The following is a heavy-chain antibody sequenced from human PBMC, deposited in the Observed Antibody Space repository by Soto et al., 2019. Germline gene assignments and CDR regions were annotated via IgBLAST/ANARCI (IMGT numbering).Heavy chain of an antibody. CDR1: GGSFSGYY. CDR2: INHSGST. Sequence: SETLSLTCAVYGGSFSGYYWSWIRQPPGKGLEWIGEINHSGSTNYNPSLKSRVTISVDTSKNQFSLKLSSVTAADTAVYYCARGLNYYYYYYMDGWGKGTTVTVSS. CDR3: ARGLNYYYYYYMDG. V-gene: IGHV4-34*01. J-gene: IGHJ6*03.